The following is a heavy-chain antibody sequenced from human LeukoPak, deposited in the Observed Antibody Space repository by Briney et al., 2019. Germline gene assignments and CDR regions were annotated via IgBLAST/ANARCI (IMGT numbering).Heavy chain of an antibody. J-gene: IGHJ4*02. D-gene: IGHD5-12*01. CDR1: GYTFTSYA. Sequence: ASVKVSCKASGYTFTSYAMNWVRQAPGQGLEWMGWINTNTGNPTYAQGFTGRFVFSLDTSVSTAYLQISSLKAEDTAVYYCARDQIDIVATTRGYGDYRFDYWGQGTLVTVSS. CDR2: INTNTGNP. CDR3: ARDQIDIVATTRGYGDYRFDY. V-gene: IGHV7-4-1*02.